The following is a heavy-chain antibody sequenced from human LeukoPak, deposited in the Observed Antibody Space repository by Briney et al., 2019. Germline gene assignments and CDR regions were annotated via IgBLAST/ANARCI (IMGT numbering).Heavy chain of an antibody. CDR3: ARDSVYDFWSGQNYYYYYGMDV. D-gene: IGHD3-3*01. CDR1: GGSISSGGYS. J-gene: IGHJ6*02. V-gene: IGHV4-61*02. Sequence: SQTLSLTCAVSGGSISSGGYSWSWIRQPAGKGLEWIGRIYTSGSTNYNPSLKSRVTMSVDTSKNQFSLKLSSVTAADTAVYYCARDSVYDFWSGQNYYYYYGMDVWGQGTTVTVSS. CDR2: IYTSGST.